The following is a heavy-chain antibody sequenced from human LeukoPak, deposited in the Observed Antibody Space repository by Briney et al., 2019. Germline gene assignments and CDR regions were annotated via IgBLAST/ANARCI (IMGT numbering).Heavy chain of an antibody. D-gene: IGHD6-6*01. J-gene: IGHJ4*02. CDR3: ARGTLYSSSFPLDY. CDR2: MNPNSGNT. Sequence: ASVKVSCKASGYTFISYDINWVRQATGQGLEWMGWMNPNSGNTGYAQKFQGRVTITRNTSISTAYMELSSLRSEDTAVYYCARGTLYSSSFPLDYWGQGTLVTVSS. V-gene: IGHV1-8*03. CDR1: GYTFISYD.